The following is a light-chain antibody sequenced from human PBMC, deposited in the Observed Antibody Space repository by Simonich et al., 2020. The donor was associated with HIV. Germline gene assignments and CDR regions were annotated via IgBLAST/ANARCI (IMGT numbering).Light chain of an antibody. Sequence: DIQMTQSPSTLSASVGDRVTITCRASQSISTWLAWYQQKPGKAPKLLVYKASSLERGVPSRFSGSGSGTEFTLTISSLQPDDFATYYCQQYSFYYTFGQGTKLEIK. CDR3: QQYSFYYT. CDR2: KAS. CDR1: QSISTW. V-gene: IGKV1-5*03. J-gene: IGKJ2*01.